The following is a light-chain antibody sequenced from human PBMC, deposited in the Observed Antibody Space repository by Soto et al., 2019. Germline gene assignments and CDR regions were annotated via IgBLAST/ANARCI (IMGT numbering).Light chain of an antibody. CDR1: QTINNN. CDR2: GAS. V-gene: IGKV3-15*01. CDR3: QQYNNWPQT. Sequence: VMTQAPATLSVSPGERATLSCRASQTINNNVAWYQLKVGQAPRLLIYGASTRATGIPARFSGSGSGTEFTLTISSLQSEDFAEYHCQQYNNWPQTFGRGTKV. J-gene: IGKJ1*01.